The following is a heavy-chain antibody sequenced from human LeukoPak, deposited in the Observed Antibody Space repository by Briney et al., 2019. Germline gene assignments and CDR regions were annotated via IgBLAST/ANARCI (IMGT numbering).Heavy chain of an antibody. D-gene: IGHD6-13*01. J-gene: IGHJ4*02. CDR3: PAAAAGTEYFDY. V-gene: IGHV3-48*03. Sequence: PGGSLRLSCAVSGFTFSSYEMNWVRQAPGKGLEWVSYISSTGNIIYYADSVKGRFTVSRDNAKNSLYLQMNSLRVDDTAVYYCPAAAAGTEYFDYWGQGTLVTVSS. CDR2: ISSTGNII. CDR1: GFTFSSYE.